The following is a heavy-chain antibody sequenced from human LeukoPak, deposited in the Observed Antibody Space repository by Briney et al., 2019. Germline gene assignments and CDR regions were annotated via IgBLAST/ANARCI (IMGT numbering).Heavy chain of an antibody. CDR2: ISGSGGST. CDR3: AKWGGSPPYYYYYMDV. D-gene: IGHD3-16*01. J-gene: IGHJ6*03. CDR1: GFTFSSYA. Sequence: GGSLRLSCAASGFTFSSYAMGWVRQAPGKGLEWVSAISGSGGSTYYADSVKGRFTISRDNSKNTLYLQMNSLRAEDTAVYYCAKWGGSPPYYYYYMDVWGKGTTVTVSS. V-gene: IGHV3-23*01.